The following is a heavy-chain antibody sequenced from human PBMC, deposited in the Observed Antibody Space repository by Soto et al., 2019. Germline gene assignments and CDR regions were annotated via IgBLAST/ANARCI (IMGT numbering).Heavy chain of an antibody. CDR1: GGSISSYY. CDR3: ARVPPTVGNWFDP. Sequence: SETLSLTCTVSGGSISSYYWSWIRQPPGKGLEWIGYIYYSGSTNYNPSLKSRVTISVDTSKNQFSLKLSSVTAADTAVYYCARVPPTVGNWFDPWGQGTRVTVSS. CDR2: IYYSGST. D-gene: IGHD4-17*01. J-gene: IGHJ5*02. V-gene: IGHV4-59*01.